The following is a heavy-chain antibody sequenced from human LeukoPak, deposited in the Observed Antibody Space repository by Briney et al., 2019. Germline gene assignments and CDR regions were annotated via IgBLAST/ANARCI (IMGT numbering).Heavy chain of an antibody. J-gene: IGHJ6*02. V-gene: IGHV1-2*02. D-gene: IGHD5-12*01. CDR1: GHTFTGYY. CDR2: INPNSGGT. CDR3: ARAGWLLYSGYYYYYGMDV. Sequence: EASVKVSCKAPGHTFTGYYMHWVRQAPGQGLEWMGWINPNSGGTNYAQKFQGRVTMTRDTSISTAYMELSRLRSDDTAVYYCARAGWLLYSGYYYYYGMDVWGQGTTVTVSS.